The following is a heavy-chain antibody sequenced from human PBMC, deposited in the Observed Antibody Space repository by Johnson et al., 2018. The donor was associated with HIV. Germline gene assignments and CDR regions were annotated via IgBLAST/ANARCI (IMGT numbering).Heavy chain of an antibody. CDR3: TTEGDAFDI. V-gene: IGHV3-15*01. Sequence: VQLVESGGGLIQPGGSLRLSCRASVFPFSNAWMNWVRQAPGKGLEWVGRLKSRADGGTTDYAVSVKDRFTILRDDSKNTLYLQMSSLRTEDAGVYYCTTEGDAFDIWGQGTMVTVSS. J-gene: IGHJ3*02. CDR2: LKSRADGGTT. CDR1: VFPFSNAW.